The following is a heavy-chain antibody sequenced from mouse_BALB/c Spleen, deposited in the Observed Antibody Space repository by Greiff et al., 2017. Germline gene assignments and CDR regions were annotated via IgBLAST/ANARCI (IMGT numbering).Heavy chain of an antibody. CDR3: ASYGNYVGFAY. D-gene: IGHD2-1*01. V-gene: IGHV5-6-5*01. CDR2: ISSGGST. J-gene: IGHJ3*01. CDR1: GFTFSSYA. Sequence: EVKLMESGGGLVQPGGSLKLSCAASGFTFSSYAMSWVRQTPEKRLEWVASISSGGSTYYPDSVKGRFTISRDNARNILYLQMSSLRSEDTAMYYCASYGNYVGFAYWGQGTLVTVSA.